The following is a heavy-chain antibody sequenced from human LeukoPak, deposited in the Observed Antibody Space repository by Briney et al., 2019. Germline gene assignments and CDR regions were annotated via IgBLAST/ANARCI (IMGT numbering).Heavy chain of an antibody. CDR2: IYYSGSA. Sequence: PSETLSLTCTVSGGSISSSSYYWGWIRQPPGKLLEWIGSIYYSGSAYYNPPLKSRVTISVDTSKNQFSLKLSSVTAADTAVYYCARLLWHYYYMDVWGKGTTVTVSS. D-gene: IGHD5-24*01. CDR3: ARLLWHYYYMDV. V-gene: IGHV4-39*07. J-gene: IGHJ6*03. CDR1: GGSISSSSYY.